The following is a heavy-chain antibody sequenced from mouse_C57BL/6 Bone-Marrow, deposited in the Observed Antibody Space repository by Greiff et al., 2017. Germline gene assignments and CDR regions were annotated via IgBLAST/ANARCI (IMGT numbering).Heavy chain of an antibody. CDR3: ERYYYYSSSYAMDY. D-gene: IGHD1-1*01. J-gene: IGHJ4*01. CDR2: IYPGSGST. CDR1: GYTFTSYW. V-gene: IGHV1-55*01. Sequence: VQLQQPGAELVKPGASVKMSCKASGYTFTSYWLTWVKPRPGQGLEWIGDIYPGSGSTNYNEKFKSKDTLTVDTSSSTAYMLLSSLTAEDSAVYCGERYYYYSSSYAMDYWGKGTSVTVSS.